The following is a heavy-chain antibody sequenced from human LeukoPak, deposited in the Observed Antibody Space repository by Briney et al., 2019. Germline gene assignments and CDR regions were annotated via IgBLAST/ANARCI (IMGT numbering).Heavy chain of an antibody. CDR2: ILYDGSNK. Sequence: GGSLRLSCAASGFTFSSYGMHWARHAPGKGLEWVAVILYDGSNKYYADSVKGRFTLSRGNSKNTLYLRMNSLRAEDTAVYYCARARGPGPFDYWGQGTLVTVSS. CDR1: GFTFSSYG. CDR3: ARARGPGPFDY. J-gene: IGHJ4*02. V-gene: IGHV3-33*01. D-gene: IGHD3-16*01.